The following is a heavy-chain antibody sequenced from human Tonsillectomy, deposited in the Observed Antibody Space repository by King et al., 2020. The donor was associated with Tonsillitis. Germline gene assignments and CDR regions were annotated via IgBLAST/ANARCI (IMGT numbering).Heavy chain of an antibody. CDR2: IIPVFDSA. Sequence: QVQLVQSGAEVKEPGSSVKVSCKASGDTFSSYAISWVRQAPGQGLEWMGGIIPVFDSATYAQKFQGRVTMSADDSTSTAYMELSGLSSEDTALYYCARAKEDYYTAGSLGALNIWGQGTMVTVSS. J-gene: IGHJ3*02. V-gene: IGHV1-69*01. D-gene: IGHD2-8*02. CDR3: ARAKEDYYTAGSLGALNI. CDR1: GDTFSSYA.